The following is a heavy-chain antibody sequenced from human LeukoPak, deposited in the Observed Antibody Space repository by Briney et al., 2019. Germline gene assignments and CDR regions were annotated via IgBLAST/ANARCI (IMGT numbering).Heavy chain of an antibody. D-gene: IGHD3-9*01. CDR3: ARDRTLTGYGSDAFDI. J-gene: IGHJ3*02. V-gene: IGHV3-74*01. CDR1: GFTFSSYW. Sequence: GGSLRLSCAASGFTFSSYWMHWLRQAPGKGLVWVSRINSDGSSTSYADSVKGRFTISRDNAKNTLYLQMNSLRAEATAVYYCARDRTLTGYGSDAFDIWGQGTMVTVSS. CDR2: INSDGSST.